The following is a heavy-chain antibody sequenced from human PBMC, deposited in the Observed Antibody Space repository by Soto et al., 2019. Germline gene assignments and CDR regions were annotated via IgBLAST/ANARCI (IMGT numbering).Heavy chain of an antibody. CDR3: ATTTIFGPFYYYYGMDV. V-gene: IGHV5-10-1*01. Sequence: ESLKISCKGSGYSFTSYWISWVRQMPGKGLEWMGRIDPSDSYTNYGPSFQGHVTISADKSISTAYLQWSSLKASDTAMYYCATTTIFGPFYYYYGMDVWGQGTTVTVSS. D-gene: IGHD3-3*01. CDR1: GYSFTSYW. J-gene: IGHJ6*02. CDR2: IDPSDSYT.